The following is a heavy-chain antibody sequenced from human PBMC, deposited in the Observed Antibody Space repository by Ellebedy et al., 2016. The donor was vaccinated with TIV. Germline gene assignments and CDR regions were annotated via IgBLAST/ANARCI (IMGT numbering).Heavy chain of an antibody. J-gene: IGHJ4*02. CDR3: ARRAGGGTYLDS. CDR1: GFTFSSCG. Sequence: GESLKISCAASGFTFSSCGMHWVRQAPGKGLEWVAVIWYDGSNKYYADSVKGRFTLSRDNSKNTLYLQINSLRAEDTALYHCARRAGGGTYLDSWGQGTLVTVSS. D-gene: IGHD3-16*01. CDR2: IWYDGSNK. V-gene: IGHV3-33*01.